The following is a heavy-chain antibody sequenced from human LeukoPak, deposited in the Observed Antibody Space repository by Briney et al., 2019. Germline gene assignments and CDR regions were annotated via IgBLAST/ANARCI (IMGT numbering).Heavy chain of an antibody. CDR2: IIPIFGTA. CDR3: ARGHCSSTSCYGYYYYYYMDV. D-gene: IGHD2-2*01. CDR1: GGTFSSYA. V-gene: IGHV1-69*06. Sequence: SVKVSCKASGGTFSSYAISWVRQAPGQGLEWMGGIIPIFGTANYAQKFQGRVTITADKSTSTAYMELSSLRSEDTAVYYCARGHCSSTSCYGYYYYYYMDVWGKGTTVTVSS. J-gene: IGHJ6*03.